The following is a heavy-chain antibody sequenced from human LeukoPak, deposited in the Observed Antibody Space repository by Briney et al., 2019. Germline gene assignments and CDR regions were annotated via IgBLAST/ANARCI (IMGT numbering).Heavy chain of an antibody. CDR1: GYTFTSYG. CDR2: ISTYNGNT. D-gene: IGHD2-15*01. J-gene: IGHJ3*02. Sequence: ASVKVSCKASGYTFTSYGISWVRQAPGQGLEWMGCISTYNGNTNYAQKLQGRVTMTTHTSTTTAYMELRSLRSDDTAVYYCARDGRCSGGSCYSEAFDIWGQGTMVTVSS. CDR3: ARDGRCSGGSCYSEAFDI. V-gene: IGHV1-18*01.